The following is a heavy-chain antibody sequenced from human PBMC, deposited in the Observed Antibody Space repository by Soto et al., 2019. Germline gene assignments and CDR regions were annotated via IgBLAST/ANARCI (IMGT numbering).Heavy chain of an antibody. D-gene: IGHD2-2*01. CDR2: IWYDGSNK. Sequence: QVQLVESGGGVVQPGRSLRLSCAASGFTFSSYGMHWVRQAPGKGLEWVAVIWYDGSNKYYADSVKGRFTISRDNSKNTLYLQVNSLRAEDTAVYYCARQDIVVVPAAMGAFDIWGQGTMVTVSS. V-gene: IGHV3-33*01. CDR3: ARQDIVVVPAAMGAFDI. J-gene: IGHJ3*02. CDR1: GFTFSSYG.